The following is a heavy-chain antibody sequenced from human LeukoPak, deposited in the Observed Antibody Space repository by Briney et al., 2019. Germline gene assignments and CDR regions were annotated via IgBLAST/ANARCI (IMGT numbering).Heavy chain of an antibody. CDR1: GGSISSYY. J-gene: IGHJ4*02. Sequence: SETLSLTCTVSGGSISSYYWSWIRQPPGKGLEWIGYIYYSGSTNYNPSLKSRVTISVDTSKNQFSLKLSSVTAADTAVYYCARELQGRRSSGWLGGVDYWGQGTLVTVSS. V-gene: IGHV4-59*01. CDR3: ARELQGRRSSGWLGGVDY. CDR2: IYYSGST. D-gene: IGHD6-19*01.